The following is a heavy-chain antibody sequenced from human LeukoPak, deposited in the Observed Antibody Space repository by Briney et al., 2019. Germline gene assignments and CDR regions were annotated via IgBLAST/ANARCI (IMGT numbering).Heavy chain of an antibody. V-gene: IGHV3-23*01. Sequence: GGSLRLSCAASGFTFSSYGMSWVRQAPGKGLEWVSAISGSGGSTYYADSVKGRFTISRDNSKNTLYLQMNSLRAEDTAVYYCAKTEGYSSGWPDYWGQGTLVTVSS. D-gene: IGHD6-19*01. CDR3: AKTEGYSSGWPDY. J-gene: IGHJ4*02. CDR1: GFTFSSYG. CDR2: ISGSGGST.